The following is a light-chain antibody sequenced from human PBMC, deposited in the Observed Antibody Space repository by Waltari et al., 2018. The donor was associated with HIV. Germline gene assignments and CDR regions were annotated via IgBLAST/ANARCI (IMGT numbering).Light chain of an antibody. CDR1: SGSVSPSYY. V-gene: IGLV8-61*01. CDR3: VLYMGRGISL. J-gene: IGLJ2*01. Sequence: QTVVTPEPSFSVSPAGTVTLPCGLSSGSVSPSYYPSWYQQTPGQAPRTLIDSTNTRSSGVPDRFSGSILGNKAALTITGAQADDESDYYCVLYMGRGISLFGGGTKLTVL. CDR2: STN.